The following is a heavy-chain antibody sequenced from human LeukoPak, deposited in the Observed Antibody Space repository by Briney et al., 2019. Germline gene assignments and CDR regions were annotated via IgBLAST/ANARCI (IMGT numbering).Heavy chain of an antibody. V-gene: IGHV1-69*04. Sequence: SVKVSCKASGGTFSSYAISWVRQAPGQGLEWMGRIIPIFGIANYAQKFQGRVTITADKSTSTAYMELSGLRSEDTAVYYCARGYYYDSSGRFDYWGQGTLVTVSS. CDR2: IIPIFGIA. CDR3: ARGYYYDSSGRFDY. D-gene: IGHD3-22*01. J-gene: IGHJ4*02. CDR1: GGTFSSYA.